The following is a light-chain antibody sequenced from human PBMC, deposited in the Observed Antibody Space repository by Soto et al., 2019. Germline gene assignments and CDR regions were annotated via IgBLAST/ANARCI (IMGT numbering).Light chain of an antibody. CDR3: SSYAGSNNLV. Sequence: QSALTQPPSASGSPGQSVTISCTGTSNDVGGFNYVSWYQQHPGKPPKLMIYEVTKRPSGVPDRFSGSRSDNTASLTVSGLQAEDEADYYCSSYAGSNNLVFGGGTKVTVL. CDR1: SNDVGGFNY. CDR2: EVT. V-gene: IGLV2-8*01. J-gene: IGLJ2*01.